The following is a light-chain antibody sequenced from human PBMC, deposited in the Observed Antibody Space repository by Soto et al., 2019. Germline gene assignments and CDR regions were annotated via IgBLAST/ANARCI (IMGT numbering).Light chain of an antibody. Sequence: DIQMTQSPSSLSASVGDTVTITCRASQHITNYLNWFQQRPGKAPQLLISDASNLEIGVPSRFSGSGSGTDFTFTISGLQPEDIATYYCQQFDSVPLTFGGGTKVDLK. J-gene: IGKJ4*02. V-gene: IGKV1-33*01. CDR3: QQFDSVPLT. CDR2: DAS. CDR1: QHITNY.